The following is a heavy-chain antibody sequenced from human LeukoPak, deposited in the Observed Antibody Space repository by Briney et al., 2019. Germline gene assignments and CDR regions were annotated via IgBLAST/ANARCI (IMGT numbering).Heavy chain of an antibody. CDR1: GGTFSSYA. D-gene: IGHD2-2*01. J-gene: IGHJ3*02. Sequence: SVKVSCKASGGTFSSYAISWVRQAPGQGLEWMGGIIPIFGTANYAQKSQGRVTITADESTSTAYMELSSLRSEDTAVYYCAREVVVVPAAIVDAFDIWGQGTMVTVSS. CDR3: AREVVVVPAAIVDAFDI. CDR2: IIPIFGTA. V-gene: IGHV1-69*13.